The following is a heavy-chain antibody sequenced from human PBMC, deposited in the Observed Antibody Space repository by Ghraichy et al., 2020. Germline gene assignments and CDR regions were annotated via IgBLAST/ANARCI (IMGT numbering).Heavy chain of an antibody. V-gene: IGHV3-53*01. CDR3: ARDGRDYDSSGYTPYYYYYGMDV. D-gene: IGHD3-22*01. CDR2: IYSGGST. CDR1: GFTVSSNY. Sequence: GGSLRLSCAASGFTVSSNYMSWVRQAPGKGLEWVSVIYSGGSTYYADSVKGRFTITRDNSSNTLYLQMNSLRAEDTAVYYCARDGRDYDSSGYTPYYYYYGMDVWGKGTTVTVSS. J-gene: IGHJ6*04.